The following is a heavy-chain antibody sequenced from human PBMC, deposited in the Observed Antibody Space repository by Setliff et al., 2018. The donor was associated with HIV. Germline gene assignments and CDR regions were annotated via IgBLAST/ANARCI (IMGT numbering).Heavy chain of an antibody. V-gene: IGHV4-34*01. J-gene: IGHJ5*02. D-gene: IGHD4-4*01. CDR2: INHSGST. CDR1: GGSLSGYY. Sequence: SETLSLTCAVYGGSLSGYYWTWIRQPPGKGLEWIGEINHSGSTNYNPSLKSRVTISIDTSKNQFSLKLSSVTAADTAMYYCARGRMATVLIRNWIDPWGQGSLVTAPQ. CDR3: ARGRMATVLIRNWIDP.